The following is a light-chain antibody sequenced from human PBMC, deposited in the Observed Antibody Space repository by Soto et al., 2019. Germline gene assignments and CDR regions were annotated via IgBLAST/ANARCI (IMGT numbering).Light chain of an antibody. V-gene: IGKV1-9*01. CDR1: QGISSY. J-gene: IGKJ1*01. CDR2: AAS. CDR3: QQLNSYPRT. Sequence: DIQLTQSPSFLSASVGGRVTITCRASQGISSYLAWYQQKPGKAPNLLIYAASTLQSGVPSRFSGSGSGTEFTLTISSLQPEDFTTYYCQQLNSYPRTFGQGTKVEIK.